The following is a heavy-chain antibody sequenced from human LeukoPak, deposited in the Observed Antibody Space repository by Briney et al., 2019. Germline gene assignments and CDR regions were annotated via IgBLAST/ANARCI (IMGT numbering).Heavy chain of an antibody. Sequence: GGSLRPSCAASGFTFSSYSMNWVRQAPGKGLEWVSSISSSSSYIYYADSVKGQFTISRDNAKNSLYLQMNSLRAEDTAVYYCARVESVYYDSSGYHNWFDPWGQGTLVTVSS. CDR2: ISSSSSYI. CDR3: ARVESVYYDSSGYHNWFDP. D-gene: IGHD3-22*01. J-gene: IGHJ5*02. CDR1: GFTFSSYS. V-gene: IGHV3-21*01.